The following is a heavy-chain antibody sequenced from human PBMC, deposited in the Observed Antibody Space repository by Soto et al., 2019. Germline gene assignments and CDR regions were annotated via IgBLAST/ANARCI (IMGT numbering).Heavy chain of an antibody. J-gene: IGHJ4*02. V-gene: IGHV1-3*01. Sequence: GASVKVSCKASGYTFTSYAMHWVRQAPGQRLEWMGWINAGNGNTKYSQKFQGRVTITRDTSASTAYMELSSLRSEDTAVYYCARGYYDFWSGYYDPSQPFDYWGQGTLVTV. CDR1: GYTFTSYA. CDR2: INAGNGNT. D-gene: IGHD3-3*01. CDR3: ARGYYDFWSGYYDPSQPFDY.